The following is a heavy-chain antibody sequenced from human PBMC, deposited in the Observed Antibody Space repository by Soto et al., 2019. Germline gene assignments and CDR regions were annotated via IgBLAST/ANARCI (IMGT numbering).Heavy chain of an antibody. D-gene: IGHD2-15*01. J-gene: IGHJ3*02. CDR3: TTDGLGYCSGGSCYYSNDAFDI. CDR1: GFTFSSYA. V-gene: IGHV3-23*01. CDR2: ISGNGGTT. Sequence: GGSLRLSCAASGFTFSSYAMSWVRQAPGKGLEWVFKISGNGGTTYYADSVKGRFTISRDNSKNTLYLQMNSLKTEDTAVYYCTTDGLGYCSGGSCYYSNDAFDIWGQGTMVTVSS.